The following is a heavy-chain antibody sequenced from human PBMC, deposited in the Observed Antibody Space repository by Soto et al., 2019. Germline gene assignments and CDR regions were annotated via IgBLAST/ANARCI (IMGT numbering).Heavy chain of an antibody. Sequence: GGSLRLSCAASGFTFSSYAMNWVRQAPGKGLEWVSAISGSGGSTYYADSVKGRFTISRDNSKNTLYLQMNSLRAEDTAVYYCAKCPVVPAAPYGMDVGGQGTTVTVSS. CDR2: ISGSGGST. CDR3: AKCPVVPAAPYGMDV. CDR1: GFTFSSYA. D-gene: IGHD2-2*01. V-gene: IGHV3-23*01. J-gene: IGHJ6*02.